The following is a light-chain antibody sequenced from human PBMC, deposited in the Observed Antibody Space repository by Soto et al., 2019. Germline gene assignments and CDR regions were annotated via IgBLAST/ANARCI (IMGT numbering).Light chain of an antibody. J-gene: IGKJ1*01. CDR3: QHYNSYSQA. CDR2: DAS. V-gene: IGKV1-9*01. Sequence: IQLTQSPSSLSASVGDRVTITCRASQDSTKYLAWYQQKPGKAPNLLIYDASALHSGVPSRFSGSGSGTEFTLTISSLQPDDFATYYCQHYNSYSQAFGQGTKVE. CDR1: QDSTKY.